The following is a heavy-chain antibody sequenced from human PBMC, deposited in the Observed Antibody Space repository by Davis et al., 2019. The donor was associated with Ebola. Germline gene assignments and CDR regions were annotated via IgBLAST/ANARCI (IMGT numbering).Heavy chain of an antibody. CDR1: GYTFTRSA. CDR2: INAGNGNT. Sequence: AASVKVSCKASGYTFTRSAMHWVRQAPGQRLEWMGWINAGNGNTKYSQKFQGRVTITRDTSASTVYMELSSLRSEDTALYYCSREGPFDYWGQGTLVTASS. V-gene: IGHV1-3*01. J-gene: IGHJ4*02. CDR3: SREGPFDY.